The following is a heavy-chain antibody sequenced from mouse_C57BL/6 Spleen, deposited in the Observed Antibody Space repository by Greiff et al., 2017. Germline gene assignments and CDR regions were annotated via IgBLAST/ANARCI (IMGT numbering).Heavy chain of an antibody. J-gene: IGHJ4*01. Sequence: QVQLKESGPGLVQPSQSLSITCTVSGFSLTSYGVHWVRQSPGKGLEWLGVIWSGGSTDYNAAFISRLSISKDNSKSQVFFKMNSLQADDAAIYYCARNSFYYGSSYDAMDYWGQGTSVTVSS. V-gene: IGHV2-2*01. CDR1: GFSLTSYG. CDR2: IWSGGST. CDR3: ARNSFYYGSSYDAMDY. D-gene: IGHD1-1*01.